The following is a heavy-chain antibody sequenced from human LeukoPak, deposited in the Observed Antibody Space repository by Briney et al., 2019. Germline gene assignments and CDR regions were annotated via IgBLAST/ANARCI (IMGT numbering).Heavy chain of an antibody. Sequence: GGSLRLSCAASGFTFSSYAMSWVRQAPGKGLERVSAISGSGGSTYYADSVKGRFTISRDNSKNTLYLQMNSLRAEDTAVYYCAKALMRSNGGYPYWGQGTLVTVSS. CDR2: ISGSGGST. D-gene: IGHD3-22*01. CDR1: GFTFSSYA. CDR3: AKALMRSNGGYPY. J-gene: IGHJ4*02. V-gene: IGHV3-23*01.